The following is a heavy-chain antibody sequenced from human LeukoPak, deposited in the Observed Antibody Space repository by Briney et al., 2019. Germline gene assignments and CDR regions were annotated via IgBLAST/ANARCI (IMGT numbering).Heavy chain of an antibody. V-gene: IGHV4-4*07. CDR2: IYTRANA. J-gene: IGHJ3*02. CDR3: ARALTGAFRIGAFDI. Sequence: PSETLSLTCTVSGASINEYYWSWIRQPAGKGLEWIGRIYTRANADYAPSLKGRVTMSADPSKNQLSLKLTSVTAADTAVYYCARALTGAFRIGAFDIWGQGTLVTVSS. CDR1: GASINEYY. D-gene: IGHD7-27*01.